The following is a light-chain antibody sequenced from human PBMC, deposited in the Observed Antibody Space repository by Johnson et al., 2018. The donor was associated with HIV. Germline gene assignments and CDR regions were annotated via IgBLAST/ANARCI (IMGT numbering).Light chain of an antibody. CDR3: GTWDSSLSAGV. CDR1: SSNIGNNY. CDR2: DNN. V-gene: IGLV1-51*01. J-gene: IGLJ1*01. Sequence: QSVLTQPPSVSAAAGQKVTISCSGSSSNIGNNYVAWYQQVPGTAPKLLIYDNNRRPSGVPDRFSGSKSGTSATLGITGLQTGDEADYYCGTWDSSLSAGVFGTGTKVT.